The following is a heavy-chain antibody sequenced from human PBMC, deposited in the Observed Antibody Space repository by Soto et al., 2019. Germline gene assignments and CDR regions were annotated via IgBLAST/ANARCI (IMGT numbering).Heavy chain of an antibody. CDR1: GFTVSSKY. J-gene: IGHJ6*02. CDR3: ARGAPMDI. CDR2: IWSAGLI. Sequence: PCCSLALSCAAAGFTVSSKYMSWVRQAPGKGLEWVSIIWSAGLIYYADSVRGRFTISRDISKNILYLEMTSLRADATAVYYCARGAPMDIWVQGTTVTVSS. V-gene: IGHV3-53*01.